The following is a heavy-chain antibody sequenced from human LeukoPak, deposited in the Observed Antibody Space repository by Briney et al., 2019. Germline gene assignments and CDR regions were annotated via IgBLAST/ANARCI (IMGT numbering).Heavy chain of an antibody. CDR3: AKDSYYYDSSGLRHAMDY. D-gene: IGHD3-22*01. Sequence: GSLRLSCAASGFTFSSYAMSWVRQAPGKGLEWVSAISGSGGSTYYADSVKGQFTISRDNSKNTLYLQMNSLRAEDTAVYYCAKDSYYYDSSGLRHAMDYWGQGTLVTVSS. CDR1: GFTFSSYA. CDR2: ISGSGGST. J-gene: IGHJ4*02. V-gene: IGHV3-23*01.